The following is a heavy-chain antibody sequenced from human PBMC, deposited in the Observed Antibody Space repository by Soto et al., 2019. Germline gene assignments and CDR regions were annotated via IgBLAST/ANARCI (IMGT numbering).Heavy chain of an antibody. CDR2: IYYGGST. Sequence: PSETLSLTCTVSGGSISSGGYYWSWIRQHPGKGLEWIGYIYYGGSTYYNPSLKSRVTISVDTSKNQFSLKLSSVTAADTAVYYCARDRASGSGYYYGMDVWGQGTTATVSS. D-gene: IGHD6-19*01. CDR3: ARDRASGSGYYYGMDV. J-gene: IGHJ6*02. V-gene: IGHV4-31*03. CDR1: GGSISSGGYY.